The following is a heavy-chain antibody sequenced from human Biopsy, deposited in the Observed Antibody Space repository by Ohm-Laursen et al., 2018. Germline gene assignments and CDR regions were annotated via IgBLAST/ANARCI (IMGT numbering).Heavy chain of an antibody. D-gene: IGHD2-8*01. Sequence: GSSVKVSCKASSYTFTDYNIHWMRQAPGQGLEWLGYINCKTGDTNYAQKFQGTVTMTRDTSISTAYLALGSLRSADTAIYYCARDPLNGHKHFDYWGQGSLVTVSS. CDR3: ARDPLNGHKHFDY. V-gene: IGHV1-2*02. CDR1: SYTFTDYN. J-gene: IGHJ4*02. CDR2: INCKTGDT.